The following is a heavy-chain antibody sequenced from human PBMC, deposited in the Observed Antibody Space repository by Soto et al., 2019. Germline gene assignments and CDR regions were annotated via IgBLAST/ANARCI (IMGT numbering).Heavy chain of an antibody. J-gene: IGHJ4*02. CDR1: GGTFSGCA. CDR3: VMEWLLIDY. D-gene: IGHD3-3*01. V-gene: IGHV1-69*05. Sequence: GASVKVSGKASGGTFSGCAFSWVRQDPGQGIEWMGGIIPIFGTANYAQKLQSRVTMTTDTSPSTAYMELRSLRSDDTAVYYCVMEWLLIDYWGQGTLVTVSS. CDR2: IIPIFGTA.